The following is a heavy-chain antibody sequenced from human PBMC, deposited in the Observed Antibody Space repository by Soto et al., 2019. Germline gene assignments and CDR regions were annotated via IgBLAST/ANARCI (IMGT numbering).Heavy chain of an antibody. CDR1: GFTVSSYW. D-gene: IGHD4-17*01. V-gene: IGHV3-74*01. J-gene: IGHJ4*02. CDR3: GRDHYGFNSIDY. Sequence: EVQLVESGGGLVHPGGSLRLSCAAYGFTVSSYWLHWDRQAPGKGLVHVSRIRGDGVYTDYAESVKGRSTISRDNAKNTLYLKMNSLRVEDTAVYYCGRDHYGFNSIDYWGQGTLVTVSS. CDR2: IRGDGVYT.